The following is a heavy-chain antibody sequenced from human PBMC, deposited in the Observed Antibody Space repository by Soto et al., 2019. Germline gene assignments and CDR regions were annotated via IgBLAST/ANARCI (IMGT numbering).Heavy chain of an antibody. J-gene: IGHJ6*02. Sequence: ASVKVSCKASGYTFNFYSLSWVRQAPGQGLEWMGRINIYSGYTNYAQKFQERVTITTDMSTSTAYMELSSLRSEDTAVYYCAADRIAAAGTGYYGMDVWGQGTTVTVSS. CDR1: GYTFNFYS. V-gene: IGHV1-18*01. CDR2: INIYSGYT. CDR3: AADRIAAAGTGYYGMDV. D-gene: IGHD6-13*01.